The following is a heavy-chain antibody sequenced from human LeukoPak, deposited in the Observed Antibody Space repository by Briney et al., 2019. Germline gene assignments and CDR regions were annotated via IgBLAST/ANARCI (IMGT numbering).Heavy chain of an antibody. J-gene: IGHJ4*02. CDR2: INQGGSET. CDR1: GFTFRTYW. V-gene: IGHV3-7*01. CDR3: VRGRDYFDY. Sequence: GGSLRLSCAASGFTFRTYWMSWVRQAPGKGLEWVASINQGGSETYYVESVKGRFTISRDNAMNSFFLQMNSLRAEDTAVYYCVRGRDYFDYWGQGTLVTVSS. D-gene: IGHD4-17*01.